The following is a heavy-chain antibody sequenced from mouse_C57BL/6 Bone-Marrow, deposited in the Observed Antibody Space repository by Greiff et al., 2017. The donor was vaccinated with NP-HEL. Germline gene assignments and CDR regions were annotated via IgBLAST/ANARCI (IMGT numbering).Heavy chain of an antibody. CDR3: ARWLHLGFDY. J-gene: IGHJ2*01. Sequence: VQLQQSGPELVKPGASVKISCKASGYAFSSSWMNWVKQRPGKGLEWIGRIYPGDGDTNYNGKFKGKATLTADKSSSTAYMQLSSLTSEDSAVYFCARWLHLGFDYWGQGTTLTVSS. V-gene: IGHV1-82*01. D-gene: IGHD3-3*01. CDR1: GYAFSSSW. CDR2: IYPGDGDT.